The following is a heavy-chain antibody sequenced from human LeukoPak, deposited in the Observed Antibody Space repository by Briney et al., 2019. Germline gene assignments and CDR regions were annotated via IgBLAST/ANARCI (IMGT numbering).Heavy chain of an antibody. CDR1: GGSFSGYY. J-gene: IGHJ5*02. CDR3: ARARYSGSYRWFDP. V-gene: IGHV4-34*01. D-gene: IGHD1-26*01. CDR2: INHSGST. Sequence: SETLSLTCAVYGGSFSGYYWSWIRQPPGKGLEWIGEINHSGSTNYNPSLKSRVTISVDTSKNQFSLKLSSVTAADTAVYYCARARYSGSYRWFDPWGQGTLVTVSS.